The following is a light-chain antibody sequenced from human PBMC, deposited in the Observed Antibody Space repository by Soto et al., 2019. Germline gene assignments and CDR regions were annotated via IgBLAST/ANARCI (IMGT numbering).Light chain of an antibody. Sequence: QSVLTQPASVSGSPGQSITISCTGTNSDIGAFNYVSWYQHHPGKAPKLLIYEVSNGPSGVSNRFSGSKSGNTASLTISGLQPEDEADYYCSSYTTTATWVFGGGTQLTVL. CDR3: SSYTTTATWV. CDR2: EVS. J-gene: IGLJ3*02. CDR1: NSDIGAFNY. V-gene: IGLV2-14*01.